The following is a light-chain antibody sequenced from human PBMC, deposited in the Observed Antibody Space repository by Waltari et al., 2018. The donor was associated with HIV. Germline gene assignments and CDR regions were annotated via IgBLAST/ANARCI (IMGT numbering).Light chain of an antibody. CDR2: GAS. CDR1: QSVTTN. CDR3: QQYNNWPPEDT. Sequence: EIVMTQSPATLSVSPGESANLSCRASQSVTTNLAWYQQKPGQAPRLLIYGASTRATGIPARFSGSGSGTGFTLTISSLQSEDFAIYYCQQYNNWPPEDTFGQGTKLEIK. V-gene: IGKV3-15*01. J-gene: IGKJ2*01.